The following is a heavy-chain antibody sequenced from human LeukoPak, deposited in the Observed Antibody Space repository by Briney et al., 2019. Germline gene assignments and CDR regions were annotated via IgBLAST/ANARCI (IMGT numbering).Heavy chain of an antibody. D-gene: IGHD2-21*02. V-gene: IGHV3-20*03. CDR1: GFTFADSG. J-gene: IGHJ5*02. Sequence: GGSLRLSLAASGFTFADSGMSWVRQAPGKGLEWVSGINWNGGSTGYADSVKGRFTISRDNAKNSLYLQMNSLRAEDTALYYCARDRGDPPFFNWFEPWGQGTLVTVSS. CDR2: INWNGGST. CDR3: ARDRGDPPFFNWFEP.